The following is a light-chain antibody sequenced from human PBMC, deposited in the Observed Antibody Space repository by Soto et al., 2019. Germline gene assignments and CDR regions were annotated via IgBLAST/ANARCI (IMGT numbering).Light chain of an antibody. V-gene: IGKV1-9*01. Sequence: DIQLTQSPSFLSASVGDRVTITCRASQGISSNLAWYQQKPGKAPKLLIYKASTLKSGVPSRFSGSASGTDFTLTISSLQPEDFATYYCQHYNSYSEAFGQGTKVDIK. CDR1: QGISSN. CDR3: QHYNSYSEA. J-gene: IGKJ1*01. CDR2: KAS.